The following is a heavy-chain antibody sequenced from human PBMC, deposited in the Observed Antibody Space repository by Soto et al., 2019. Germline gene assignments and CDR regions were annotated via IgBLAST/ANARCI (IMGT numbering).Heavy chain of an antibody. D-gene: IGHD7-27*01. Sequence: PSQTLSLTCAISGDSVSSNIAVWNWIRQSPSRGLEWLGRTYYSSKWYNDYAVSVKSRITINADTSKNQFSLQLNSVTPEDTAVYYCARVSWGKKAFDIWGQGTMVTVSS. CDR2: TYYSSKWYN. CDR1: GDSVSSNIAV. V-gene: IGHV6-1*01. CDR3: ARVSWGKKAFDI. J-gene: IGHJ3*02.